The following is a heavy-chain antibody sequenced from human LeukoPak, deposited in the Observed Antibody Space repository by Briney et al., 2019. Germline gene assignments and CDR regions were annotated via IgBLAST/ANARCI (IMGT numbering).Heavy chain of an antibody. V-gene: IGHV4-59*07. CDR3: ARAQDGYNPFDY. D-gene: IGHD5-24*01. J-gene: IGHJ4*02. Sequence: SDTLSLTCTVSGGSISSYYWSWIRQPPGKGLEWSGYIYYSGSTHYNPSLKSRVTISVDTSKNQFSQKLSSVTAADTAVYYCARAQDGYNPFDYWGQGTLVTVSS. CDR1: GGSISSYY. CDR2: IYYSGST.